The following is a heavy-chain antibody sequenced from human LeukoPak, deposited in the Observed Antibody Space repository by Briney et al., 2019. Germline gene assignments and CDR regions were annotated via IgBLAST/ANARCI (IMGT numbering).Heavy chain of an antibody. CDR2: IIPIFGTA. D-gene: IGHD6-6*01. Sequence: GASVKVSCKASGGTFSSYAISWVRQAPGQGLEWMGGIIPIFGTANYAQKFQGRVTITADESTSTAYMELSSLRSEGTAVYYCARSPSHSSSSFWWFDPWGQGTLVTVSS. CDR1: GGTFSSYA. J-gene: IGHJ5*02. CDR3: ARSPSHSSSSFWWFDP. V-gene: IGHV1-69*13.